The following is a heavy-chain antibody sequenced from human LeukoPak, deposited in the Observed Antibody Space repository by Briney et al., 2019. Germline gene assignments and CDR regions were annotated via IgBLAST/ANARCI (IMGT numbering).Heavy chain of an antibody. J-gene: IGHJ4*02. CDR3: ARYCGGDCYGFDY. CDR1: GFTVSSSY. D-gene: IGHD2-21*02. Sequence: GGSLRLSCAASGFTVSSSYMSWVRQAPGKGLEWVSVIYSGGSTYYADSVKGRFTISRDNSKNTLYLQMNSLRAEGTAVYYCARYCGGDCYGFDYWGQGTLVTVSS. V-gene: IGHV3-53*01. CDR2: IYSGGST.